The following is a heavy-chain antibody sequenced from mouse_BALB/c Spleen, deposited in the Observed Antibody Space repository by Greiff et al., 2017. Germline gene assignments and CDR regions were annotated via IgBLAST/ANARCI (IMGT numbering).Heavy chain of an antibody. CDR2: ISDGGSYT. D-gene: IGHD2-1*01. J-gene: IGHJ4*01. Sequence: VQLKESGGGLVKPGGSLKLSCAASGFTFSDYYMYWVRQTPEKRLEWVANISDGGSYTYYPDSVKGRFTISRDNAKNNLYLQMSSLKSEDTAMYYCARYGNYAMDYWGQGTSVTVSS. CDR3: ARYGNYAMDY. V-gene: IGHV5-4*02. CDR1: GFTFSDYY.